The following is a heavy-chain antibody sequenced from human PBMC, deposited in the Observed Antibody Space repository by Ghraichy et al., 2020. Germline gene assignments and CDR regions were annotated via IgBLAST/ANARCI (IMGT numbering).Heavy chain of an antibody. CDR1: GFTFSNAW. J-gene: IGHJ6*03. CDR3: TTGQGDFWSGYYGYYYYMDV. CDR2: IKSKTDGGTT. V-gene: IGHV3-15*01. D-gene: IGHD3-3*01. Sequence: GGSLRLSCAASGFTFSNAWMSWVRQAPGKGLEWVGRIKSKTDGGTTDYAAPVKGRFTISRDDSKNTLYLQMNSLKTEDTAVYYCTTGQGDFWSGYYGYYYYMDVWGKGTTVTVSS.